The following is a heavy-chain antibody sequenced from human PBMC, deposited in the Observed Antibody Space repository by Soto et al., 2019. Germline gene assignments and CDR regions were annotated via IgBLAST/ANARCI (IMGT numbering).Heavy chain of an antibody. CDR3: ARGIREEVWFEP. J-gene: IGHJ5*02. V-gene: IGHV4-59*01. CDR1: VGSISSYY. CDR2: IYYSGST. Sequence: KTSETLSLTCTFSVGSISSYYWSWIRQPPGKGLEWIGYIYYSGSTNYNPSLKSRVTISVDTSKNQFSLKLSSVTAADTAVYYCARGIREEVWFEPWGQGTLVIVS.